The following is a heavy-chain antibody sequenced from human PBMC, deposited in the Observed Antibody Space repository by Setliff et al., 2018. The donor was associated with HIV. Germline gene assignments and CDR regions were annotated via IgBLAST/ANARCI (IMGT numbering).Heavy chain of an antibody. J-gene: IGHJ4*02. V-gene: IGHV3-11*04. CDR2: IGGHGSII. CDR3: VRGSGYYYFDN. D-gene: IGHD3-22*01. Sequence: PGGSLRLSCEASGFRVTDTYMAWVRQAPGKGLEWISFIGGHGSIIHYADSVKGRFTISRDNAKNMLYLQMNSLSADDTAVYYCVRGSGYYYFDNWGQGALVTVSS. CDR1: GFRVTDTY.